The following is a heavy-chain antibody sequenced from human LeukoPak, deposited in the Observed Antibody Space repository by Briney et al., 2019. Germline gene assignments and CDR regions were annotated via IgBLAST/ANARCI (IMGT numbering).Heavy chain of an antibody. Sequence: PSETLSLTCNVSGDSISSYYWSWIRQPPGKGLEWIGFIYYSGSTNYIPSLKSRVTISVDTSKNQFSLKLSSVTAADTAVYYCAREDIVVVPAAAKDAFDIWGQGTMVTVSS. J-gene: IGHJ3*02. D-gene: IGHD2-2*01. V-gene: IGHV4-59*08. CDR3: AREDIVVVPAAAKDAFDI. CDR1: GDSISSYY. CDR2: IYYSGST.